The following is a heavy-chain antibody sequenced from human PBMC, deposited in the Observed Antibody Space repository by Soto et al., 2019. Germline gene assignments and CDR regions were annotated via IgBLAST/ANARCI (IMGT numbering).Heavy chain of an antibody. CDR3: AKSPSNIVATIGGYYYYMDV. D-gene: IGHD5-12*01. CDR1: GFTFSSYA. V-gene: IGHV3-23*01. CDR2: ISGSGGST. Sequence: EVQLLESGGGLVQPGGSLRLSCAASGFTFSSYAMSWVRQAPGKGLEWVAAISGSGGSTYYADSVKGRFTISRDNSKNTLYMQMNSLRAEDTAVYYCAKSPSNIVATIGGYYYYMDVWGKGTTVSGSS. J-gene: IGHJ6*03.